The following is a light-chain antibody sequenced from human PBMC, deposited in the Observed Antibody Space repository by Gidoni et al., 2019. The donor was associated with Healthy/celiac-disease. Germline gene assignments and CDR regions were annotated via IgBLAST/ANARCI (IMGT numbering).Light chain of an antibody. Sequence: EIVLTQSPATLSLSPGERATLSCRASQSVSSYVAWYQQKPGQAPRLLIYDASNRATGIPARFSGSGSGTDFTLTISSLEPEDFAVYYCQQRSNYTFGQGTKLEIK. CDR2: DAS. CDR1: QSVSSY. CDR3: QQRSNYT. J-gene: IGKJ2*01. V-gene: IGKV3-11*01.